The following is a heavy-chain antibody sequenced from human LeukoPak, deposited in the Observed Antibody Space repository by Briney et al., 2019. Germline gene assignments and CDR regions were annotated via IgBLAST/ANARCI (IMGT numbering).Heavy chain of an antibody. Sequence: GGSLRLSCAASGLTFNNYWMNWVRQAPGKGLEWVANIKQDGSEKKYVDSVKGRFTISRDNAKKSLYLQMNSLRAEDTAVYYCARGKYDSSGYPLPGFDYWGQGTLVTVSS. CDR3: ARGKYDSSGYPLPGFDY. CDR1: GLTFNNYW. J-gene: IGHJ4*02. CDR2: IKQDGSEK. V-gene: IGHV3-7*01. D-gene: IGHD3-22*01.